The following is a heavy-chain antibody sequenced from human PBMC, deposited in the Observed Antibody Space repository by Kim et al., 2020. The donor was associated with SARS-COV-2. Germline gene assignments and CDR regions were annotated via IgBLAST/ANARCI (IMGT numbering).Heavy chain of an antibody. D-gene: IGHD6-13*01. V-gene: IGHV3-7*01. Sequence: GGSLRLSCAASGFTFSSYWMTWVRQAPGKGLXWVANXKQDGXQKYYVDSVKGRXXISRXXAKNXLYLXXNSLXAEDTAVYYXXRDGXXYSRXKDAXXIWGXXTMVXVSS. J-gene: IGHJ3*02. CDR2: XKQDGXQK. CDR1: GFTFSSYW. CDR3: XRDGXXYSRXKDAXXI.